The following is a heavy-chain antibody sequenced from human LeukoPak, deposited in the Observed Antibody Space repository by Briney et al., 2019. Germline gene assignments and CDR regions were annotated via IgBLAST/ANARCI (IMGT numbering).Heavy chain of an antibody. D-gene: IGHD3-22*01. V-gene: IGHV3-30*18. CDR1: GFTFSSYG. Sequence: GGSLRLSCAASGFTFSSYGMHWVRQAPGKGLEWVAVISYDGSNKYYADSVKGRFTISRDNSKNTLYLQMNSLRAEDTAVYYCAKEPISYYYDSSASWGQGTLVTVSS. J-gene: IGHJ5*02. CDR2: ISYDGSNK. CDR3: AKEPISYYYDSSAS.